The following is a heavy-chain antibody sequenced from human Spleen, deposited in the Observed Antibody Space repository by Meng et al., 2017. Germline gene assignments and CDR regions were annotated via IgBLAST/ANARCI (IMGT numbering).Heavy chain of an antibody. Sequence: QVQLQQWGAGLLKPPETLSLTCVVSGGSFSDYYWSWIRQPPGKGLEWIGEINHSGSTNYNPSLKSRVTISVDTSKNQFSLKLSSVTAADTAVYYCARDLWELRYKAPFDPWGQGILVTVSS. CDR2: INHSGST. CDR3: ARDLWELRYKAPFDP. CDR1: GGSFSDYY. J-gene: IGHJ5*02. V-gene: IGHV4-34*01. D-gene: IGHD3-16*01.